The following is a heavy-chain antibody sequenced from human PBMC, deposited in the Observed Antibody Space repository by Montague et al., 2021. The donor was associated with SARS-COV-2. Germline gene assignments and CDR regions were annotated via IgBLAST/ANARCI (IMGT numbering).Heavy chain of an antibody. D-gene: IGHD3-3*01. CDR2: ST. V-gene: IGHV4-39*01. J-gene: IGHJ4*02. CDR3: ARGVPLGYDFWSGFPEIGDFDY. Sequence: STYYNPSLKSRVTISVDTSKNQFSLKLSSVTAADTAVYYCARGVPLGYDFWSGFPEIGDFDYWGQGTLVTVSS.